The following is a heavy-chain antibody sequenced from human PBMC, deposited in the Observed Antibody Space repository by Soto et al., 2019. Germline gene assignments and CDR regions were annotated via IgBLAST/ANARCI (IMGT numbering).Heavy chain of an antibody. V-gene: IGHV3-48*03. CDR1: GFTFSSYE. Sequence: EVQLVESGGALVQPGGSLRLSCAASGFTFSSYEMNWVRQAPGKGLEWVSYISRSGTTKYYADSVKGRFTISRDNAKYSLYLQMTSPRAEDTAIYYCARDGPDIAAGCYYAMDVWGQGTTVTVSS. CDR3: ARDGPDIAAGCYYAMDV. CDR2: ISRSGTTK. D-gene: IGHD2-15*01. J-gene: IGHJ6*02.